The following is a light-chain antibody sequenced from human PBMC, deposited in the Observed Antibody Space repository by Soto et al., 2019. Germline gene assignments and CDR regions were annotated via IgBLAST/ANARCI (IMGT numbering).Light chain of an antibody. V-gene: IGLV1-40*01. J-gene: IGLJ3*02. Sequence: HSVLTQPPSVSGAPGQRVTISCTGSSSNIGAGYDVHWYQLLPGTAPKLLIYGNSNRPSGVPDRFSGSKSGTSASLAITGLQAEDEADYYCQSYHSSLSGWVFGGGTKLTVL. CDR1: SSNIGAGYD. CDR3: QSYHSSLSGWV. CDR2: GNS.